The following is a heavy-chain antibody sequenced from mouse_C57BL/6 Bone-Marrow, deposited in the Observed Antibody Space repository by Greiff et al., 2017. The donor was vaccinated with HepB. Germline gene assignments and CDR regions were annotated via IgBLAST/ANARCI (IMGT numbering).Heavy chain of an antibody. CDR3: AIGPHYYGSLYYFDY. D-gene: IGHD1-1*01. CDR2: ISDGGSYT. J-gene: IGHJ2*01. V-gene: IGHV5-4*03. CDR1: GFTFSSYA. Sequence: EVMLVESGGGLVKPGGSLKLSCAASGFTFSSYAMSWVRQTPEKRLEWVATISDGGSYTYYPDNVKGRFTISRDNAKNNLYLQMSHLKSEDTAMYYCAIGPHYYGSLYYFDYWGQGTTLTVSS.